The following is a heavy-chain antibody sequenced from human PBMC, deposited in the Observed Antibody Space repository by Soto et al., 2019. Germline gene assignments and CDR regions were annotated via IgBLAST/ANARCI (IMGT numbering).Heavy chain of an antibody. CDR3: ARGREGYDFWSGYYGYYYGMDV. CDR1: GYTFTGYY. Sequence: ASVKVSCKASGYTFTGYYMHWVRQAPGQGLEWMGWINPNSGGTNYAQKFQGWVTMTRDTSISTAYMELSRLRSDDTAVYYCARGREGYDFWSGYYGYYYGMDVWGQGTTVTGSS. CDR2: INPNSGGT. V-gene: IGHV1-2*04. J-gene: IGHJ6*02. D-gene: IGHD3-3*01.